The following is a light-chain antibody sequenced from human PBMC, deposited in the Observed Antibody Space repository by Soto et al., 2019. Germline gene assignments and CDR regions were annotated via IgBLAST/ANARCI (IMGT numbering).Light chain of an antibody. CDR2: GAS. CDR3: HQYGSSPWT. CDR1: QSVSSN. V-gene: IGKV3-20*01. J-gene: IGKJ1*01. Sequence: EIVMTQSPATLSVSPGERATLSCRASQSVSSNLAWYQQKPGQAPRLLIYGASSRATGIPDRFSGSGSGTDFTLTISRLEPEDFAVYYCHQYGSSPWTFGQGTKVDNK.